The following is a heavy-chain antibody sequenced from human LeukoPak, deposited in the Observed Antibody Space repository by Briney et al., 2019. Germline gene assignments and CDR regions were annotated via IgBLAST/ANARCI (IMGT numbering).Heavy chain of an antibody. V-gene: IGHV3-23*01. CDR3: AKDFYDSPIN. CDR1: GLTLSSYA. CDR2: ISGNGETK. Sequence: GGSLRLSCAASGLTLSSYAMNWVRQAPGKGLEWVSVISGNGETKKYADSVKGRFTISRDNSKNTLYLQMNSLRVEATALYYCAKDFYDSPINWGEGTLVSVSS. J-gene: IGHJ4*02. D-gene: IGHD3-16*01.